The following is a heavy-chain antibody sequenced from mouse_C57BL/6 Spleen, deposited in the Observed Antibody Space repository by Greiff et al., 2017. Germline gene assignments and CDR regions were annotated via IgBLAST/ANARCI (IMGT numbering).Heavy chain of an antibody. J-gene: IGHJ1*03. Sequence: VQLQQPGAELVRPGSSVKLSCKASGYTFTSYWMDWVKQRPGQGLEWIGNIYPSDSETHYNQKFKDKATLTVDKSSSTAYMQLSSLTSEDSAVYYCARSGVYYDYDWYFDVWGTGTTVTVSS. D-gene: IGHD2-4*01. CDR3: ARSGVYYDYDWYFDV. CDR1: GYTFTSYW. V-gene: IGHV1-61*01. CDR2: IYPSDSET.